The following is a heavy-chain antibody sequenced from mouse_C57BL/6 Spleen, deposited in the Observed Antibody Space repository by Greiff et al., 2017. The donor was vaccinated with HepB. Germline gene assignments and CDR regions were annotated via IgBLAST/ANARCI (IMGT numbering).Heavy chain of an antibody. J-gene: IGHJ4*01. CDR3: ARSRVSTTVVATGDAMDY. V-gene: IGHV1-55*01. D-gene: IGHD1-1*01. CDR1: GYTFTSYW. Sequence: QVQLQQPGAELVKPGASVKMSCKASGYTFTSYWITWVKQRPGQGLEWIGDIYPGSGSTTYNEKFKSKATLTVDTSSSTAYMQLSSLTSEDSAVYYCARSRVSTTVVATGDAMDYWGQGTSVTVSS. CDR2: IYPGSGST.